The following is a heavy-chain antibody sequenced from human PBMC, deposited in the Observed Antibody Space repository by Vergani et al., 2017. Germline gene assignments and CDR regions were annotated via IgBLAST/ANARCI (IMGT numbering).Heavy chain of an antibody. Sequence: EVHLLESGGGLVQSGGSLRLSCAASGFTFSNSAVSWVRQAPGRGLAWVSSISGPGLSTYYADSVKGRFSISRDNSKNTVFLQMHSLRAEDTAVYYCARDHTSYPMDYWGQGTLVTVSS. CDR3: ARDHTSYPMDY. CDR2: ISGPGLST. J-gene: IGHJ4*02. V-gene: IGHV3-23*01. CDR1: GFTFSNSA. D-gene: IGHD2-2*01.